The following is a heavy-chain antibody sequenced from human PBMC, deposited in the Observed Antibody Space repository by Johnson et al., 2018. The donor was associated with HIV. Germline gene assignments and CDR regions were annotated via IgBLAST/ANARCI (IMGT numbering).Heavy chain of an antibody. CDR3: AKVDCGGDTCAGYDPFDL. CDR1: GFSVGTNY. Sequence: MMLVESGGGLIQPGGSLRLSCAASGFSVGTNYMSWVRQAPGKGLEWVSRIYSDSGTRGTNYADSVKGRVTISRDSSKNTLYLQMNSLRVEDTAVYYCAKVDCGGDTCAGYDPFDLWGQGTMVTVSS. D-gene: IGHD2-21*01. CDR2: IYSDSGTRGT. V-gene: IGHV3-53*01. J-gene: IGHJ3*01.